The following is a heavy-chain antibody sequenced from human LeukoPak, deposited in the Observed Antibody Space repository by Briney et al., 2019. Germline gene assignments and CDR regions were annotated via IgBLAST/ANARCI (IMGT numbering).Heavy chain of an antibody. CDR2: ISAYNGNT. Sequence: GASVKVSCKASGYTFTSYGISWVRQAPGQGREWMGWISAYNGNTNYAQKLQGRVTMTTDTSTSTAYMELRSLRSDDTAVYYCARDYCSTTSCYTGGFDYWGQGTLVTVSS. CDR3: ARDYCSTTSCYTGGFDY. D-gene: IGHD2-2*02. V-gene: IGHV1-18*01. J-gene: IGHJ4*02. CDR1: GYTFTSYG.